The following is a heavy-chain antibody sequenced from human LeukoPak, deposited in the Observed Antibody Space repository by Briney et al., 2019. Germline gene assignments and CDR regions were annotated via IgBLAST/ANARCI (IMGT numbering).Heavy chain of an antibody. CDR2: MSPNSGNT. J-gene: IGHJ6*02. Sequence: ASVKVSCKASGYTFTNYDINWVRQATGQGLEWVGWMSPNSGNTGYAQKFQGRVTMTRSTFIDTAYMELSSLKSEDTAVYYCARGLAYYDILTGYSIYGMDVWGQGTTVTVSS. V-gene: IGHV1-8*01. CDR3: ARGLAYYDILTGYSIYGMDV. CDR1: GYTFTNYD. D-gene: IGHD3-9*01.